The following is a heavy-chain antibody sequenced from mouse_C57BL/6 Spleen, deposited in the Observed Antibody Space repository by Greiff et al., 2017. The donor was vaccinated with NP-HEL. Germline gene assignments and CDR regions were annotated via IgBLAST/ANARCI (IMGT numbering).Heavy chain of an antibody. CDR3: TREGQYYGSTHYAMDY. D-gene: IGHD1-1*01. V-gene: IGHV5-9-1*02. Sequence: EVKVEESGEGLVKPGGSLKLSCAASGCIFSSYAMSWVRQTPEKRLEWVAYISSGGDYIYYADTVKGRFTISRDHARNTLYLQMSSLKSEDTDMYYCTREGQYYGSTHYAMDYWGQGTSVTVSS. J-gene: IGHJ4*01. CDR2: ISSGGDYI. CDR1: GCIFSSYA.